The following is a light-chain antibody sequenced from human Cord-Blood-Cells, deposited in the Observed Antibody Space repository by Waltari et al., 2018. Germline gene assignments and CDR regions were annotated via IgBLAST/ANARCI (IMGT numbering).Light chain of an antibody. CDR1: SSDVGSYNL. CDR2: EVS. Sequence: QSALTPPASVSGSPGQSITLSCTGTSSDVGSYNLVTWYQQHSGKAPKLMIYEVSKRPSGVSNRFSGSKSGNTASLTISGLQAEDEADYYCCSYAGSSTYYVFGTGTKVTVL. J-gene: IGLJ1*01. CDR3: CSYAGSSTYYV. V-gene: IGLV2-23*02.